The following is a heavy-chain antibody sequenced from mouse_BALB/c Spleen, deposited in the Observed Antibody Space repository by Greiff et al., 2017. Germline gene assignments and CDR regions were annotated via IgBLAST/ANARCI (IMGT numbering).Heavy chain of an antibody. D-gene: IGHD3-1*01. CDR1: GFNIKDYY. CDR2: IDPENGNT. V-gene: IGHV14-1*02. J-gene: IGHJ3*01. CDR3: AREGAARAPFAY. Sequence: EVQLQESGAELVRPGALVKLSCKASGFNIKDYYMHWVKQRPEQGLEWIGWIDPENGNTIYDPKFQGKASITADTSSNTAYLQLSSLTSEDTAVYYCAREGAARAPFAYWGQGTLVTVSA.